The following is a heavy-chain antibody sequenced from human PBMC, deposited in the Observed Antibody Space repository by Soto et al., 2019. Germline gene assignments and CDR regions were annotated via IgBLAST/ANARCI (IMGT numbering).Heavy chain of an antibody. D-gene: IGHD5-18*01. V-gene: IGHV4-59*08. CDR1: GGSISSYY. J-gene: IGHJ4*02. CDR3: AIRYGSCFDY. Sequence: QVQLQESGPGLVKPAETLSLTCTVSGGSISSYYWSWVRQPPGKGLEWIGYIYYSGSTNYNPSLKHTATKSVDTSNNQFYLTVISVTAADTVVYYCAIRYGSCFDYLGKGTLATVSS. CDR2: IYYSGST.